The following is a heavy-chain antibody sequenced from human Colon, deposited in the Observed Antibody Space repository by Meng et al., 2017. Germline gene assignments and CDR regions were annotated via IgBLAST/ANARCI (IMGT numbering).Heavy chain of an antibody. D-gene: IGHD5-24*01. CDR3: VTGRDGYGYLQH. J-gene: IGHJ1*01. CDR1: GGTFNSLT. V-gene: IGHV1-69*02. Sequence: QGQLVHSGSEVNQPGSSLKVSCKTSGGTFNSLTLSWVRQAPGQGLQWMGRIIPIIGLGNYAQEFQGRVTIPADESTSTAYMEVTSLKFEDTAVYYCVTGRDGYGYLQHWGQGTLVTVSS. CDR2: IIPIIGLG.